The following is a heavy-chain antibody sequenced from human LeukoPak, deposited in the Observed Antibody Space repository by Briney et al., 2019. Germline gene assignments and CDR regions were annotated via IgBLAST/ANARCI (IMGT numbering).Heavy chain of an antibody. J-gene: IGHJ2*01. CDR1: GGSISRYY. D-gene: IGHD6-25*01. CDR2: IYYSGST. Sequence: PSETLSLTCTVSGGSISRYYWSWLRQPPGKGLEWVGYIYYSGSTNYNPSLKSRVTISVDPSKNQFSLKLSSVTAADTAVYYCARQGGGFWYFDLWGRGTLVTVSS. V-gene: IGHV4-59*08. CDR3: ARQGGGFWYFDL.